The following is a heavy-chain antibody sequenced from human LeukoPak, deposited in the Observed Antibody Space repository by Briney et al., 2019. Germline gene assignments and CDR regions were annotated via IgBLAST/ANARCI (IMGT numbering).Heavy chain of an antibody. D-gene: IGHD4-17*01. CDR1: GYTLTSYG. CDR2: ISTQSGNT. Sequence: ASVKVSFEASGYTLTSYGINWMRQAPGQGLELMGWISTQSGNTNYAQKVQGRLTLTTDRSTNTAYMQLRSLRSDDTAVYYCARGAYGDKWGQGTMVTVSS. J-gene: IGHJ4*02. V-gene: IGHV1-18*01. CDR3: ARGAYGDK.